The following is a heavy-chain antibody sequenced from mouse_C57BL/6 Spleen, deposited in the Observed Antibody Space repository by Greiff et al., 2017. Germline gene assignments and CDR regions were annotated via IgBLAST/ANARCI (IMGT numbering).Heavy chain of an antibody. CDR2: ICSGGSYT. CDR3: ARGANWDGGFDY. D-gene: IGHD4-1*01. J-gene: IGHJ2*01. Sequence: VESGGDLVKPGGFLKLSCPASGFTFRSYGMSWVRQTPDKRLEWVATICSGGSYTYHPDSVKGRFTISRDNAKNTLYLQMSSPKSEDAAMYYCARGANWDGGFDYWGQGTTLTVSS. V-gene: IGHV5-6*01. CDR1: GFTFRSYG.